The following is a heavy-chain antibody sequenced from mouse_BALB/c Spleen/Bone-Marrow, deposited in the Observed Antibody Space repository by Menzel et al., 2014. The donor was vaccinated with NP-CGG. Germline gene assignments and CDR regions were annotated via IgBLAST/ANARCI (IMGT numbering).Heavy chain of an antibody. CDR1: GFTFSDYY. J-gene: IGHJ4*01. Sequence: EVQLQQSGGGLVQPGGSLKLSCATSGFTFSDYYMYWVRQTPEKRLEWVAYISNGGGSTYYPDTVKGRFTISRDNAKNTLYLQMSRLKSEDTATYYCARQNYRGAMDYWGQGTSVTVSS. D-gene: IGHD2-14*01. CDR3: ARQNYRGAMDY. CDR2: ISNGGGST. V-gene: IGHV5-12*02.